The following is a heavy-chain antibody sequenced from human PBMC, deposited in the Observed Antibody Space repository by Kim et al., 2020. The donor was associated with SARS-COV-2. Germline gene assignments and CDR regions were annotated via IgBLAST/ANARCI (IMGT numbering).Heavy chain of an antibody. V-gene: IGHV1-46*01. CDR1: GYTFTSYY. D-gene: IGHD6-6*01. J-gene: IGHJ6*02. CDR3: AREVKEDSSSSPPLYYYGMDV. Sequence: ASVKVSCKASGYTFTSYYMHWVRQAPGQGLEWMGIINPSGGSTSYAQKFQGRVTMTRDTSTSTVYMELSSLRSEDTAVYYCAREVKEDSSSSPPLYYYGMDVWGQGTTVTVSS. CDR2: INPSGGST.